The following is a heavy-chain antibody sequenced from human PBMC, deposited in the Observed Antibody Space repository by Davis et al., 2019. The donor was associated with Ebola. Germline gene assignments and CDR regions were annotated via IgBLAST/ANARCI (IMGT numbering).Heavy chain of an antibody. J-gene: IGHJ4*02. Sequence: ASVKVSCKASGGTFSSYAISWVRQAPGQGLEWMGRIIPSGGSTSYAQKFQGRVTMTRDTSTSTVYMELSSLRSEDTAVYYCARDLFSAIVGATTIDYWGQGTLVTVSS. CDR3: ARDLFSAIVGATTIDY. V-gene: IGHV1-46*01. CDR2: IIPSGGST. CDR1: GGTFSSYA. D-gene: IGHD1-26*01.